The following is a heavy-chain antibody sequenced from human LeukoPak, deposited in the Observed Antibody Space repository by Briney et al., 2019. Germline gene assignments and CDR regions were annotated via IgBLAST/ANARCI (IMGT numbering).Heavy chain of an antibody. Sequence: ASVKVSCKASGYTFTSYYMHWVRQAPGQGLEWMGIINPSGGSTSYAQKFQGRVTMTRDTSTSTVYMELSRLRSDDTAVYYCAVPYHYYDSSGYYYEADGDAFDIWGQGTMVTVSS. CDR3: AVPYHYYDSSGYYYEADGDAFDI. CDR2: INPSGGST. D-gene: IGHD3-22*01. CDR1: GYTFTSYY. V-gene: IGHV1-46*01. J-gene: IGHJ3*02.